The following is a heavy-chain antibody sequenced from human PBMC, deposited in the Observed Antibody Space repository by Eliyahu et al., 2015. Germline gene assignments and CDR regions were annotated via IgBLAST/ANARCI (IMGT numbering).Heavy chain of an antibody. Sequence: QVQLQESGPGLVKPSETLSLTCTVSGGSISSYYWSWIRQPPGKGLEWIGYTYYSGSTNYNPSLKSRVTISVDTSKNQFSLKLSSVTAADTAVYYCARAYDFWSGYYNYWGQGTLVTVSS. D-gene: IGHD3-3*01. CDR3: ARAYDFWSGYYNY. V-gene: IGHV4-59*01. J-gene: IGHJ4*02. CDR2: TYYSGST. CDR1: GGSISSYY.